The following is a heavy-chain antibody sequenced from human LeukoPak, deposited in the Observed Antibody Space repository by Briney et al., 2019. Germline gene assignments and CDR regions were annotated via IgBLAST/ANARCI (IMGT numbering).Heavy chain of an antibody. CDR2: IIPIFGTA. D-gene: IGHD2-2*01. CDR3: ASNIVVVPAACDAFDI. J-gene: IGHJ3*02. Sequence: ASVKVSCKASGGTFSSYAISWVRQAPGQGLEWVGGIIPIFGTANYAQKFQGRVTITTDESTSTAYMELSSLRSEDTAVYYCASNIVVVPAACDAFDIWGQGTMVTVSS. CDR1: GGTFSSYA. V-gene: IGHV1-69*05.